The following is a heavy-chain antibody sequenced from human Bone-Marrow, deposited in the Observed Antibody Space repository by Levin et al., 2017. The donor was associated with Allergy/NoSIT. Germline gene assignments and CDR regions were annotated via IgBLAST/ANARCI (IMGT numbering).Heavy chain of an antibody. J-gene: IGHJ4*02. CDR3: ARGRSGSSGFDY. Sequence: GESLKISCAASGFTFSSYGMHWVRQAPGKGLEWVAVIWYDGSNKYYADSVKGRFTISRDNSKNTLYLQMNSLRAEDTAVYYCARGRSGSSGFDYWGQGTLVTVSS. D-gene: IGHD3-10*01. CDR2: IWYDGSNK. V-gene: IGHV3-33*01. CDR1: GFTFSSYG.